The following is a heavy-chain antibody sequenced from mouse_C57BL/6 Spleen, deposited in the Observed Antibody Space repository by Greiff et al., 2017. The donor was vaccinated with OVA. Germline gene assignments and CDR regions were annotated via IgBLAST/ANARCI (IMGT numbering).Heavy chain of an antibody. CDR1: GFTFSDYG. CDR3: ARHDYGSSSYWYFDV. CDR2: ISNLAYSI. D-gene: IGHD1-1*01. Sequence: DVKLVESGGGLVQPGGSLKLSCAASGFTFSDYGMAWVRQAPRKGPEWVAFISNLAYSIYYADTVTGRFTISRENAKNTLYLEMSSLRSEDTAMYYCARHDYGSSSYWYFDVWGTGTTVTVSS. J-gene: IGHJ1*03. V-gene: IGHV5-15*01.